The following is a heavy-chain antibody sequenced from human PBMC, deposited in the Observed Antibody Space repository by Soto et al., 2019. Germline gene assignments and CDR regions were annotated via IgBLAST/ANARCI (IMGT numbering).Heavy chain of an antibody. CDR1: GGCISSGGYY. Sequence: PSETLSRTCTVSGGCISSGGYYCSWIRQHPGKGLEWIGYIYYGGSTHYNPSLKSRATISGDTSKNQFSLKLSSVTAADTAVYYCARGGYYYGNSGQNDYDYSGQSLLFTVSS. CDR2: IYYGGST. D-gene: IGHD3-22*01. CDR3: ARGGYYYGNSGQNDYDY. V-gene: IGHV4-31*03. J-gene: IGHJ4*01.